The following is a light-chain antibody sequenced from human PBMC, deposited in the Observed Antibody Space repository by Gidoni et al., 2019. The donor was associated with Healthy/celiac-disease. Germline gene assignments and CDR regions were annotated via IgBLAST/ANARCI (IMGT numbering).Light chain of an antibody. J-gene: IGKJ1*01. CDR3: KKSYSTHRT. CDR1: QSISSY. CDR2: AAS. Sequence: DIQMTQSPSSLSASVGDRVTITCRASQSISSYLNLYQQKPGKAPKLLIYAASSLQSGVPSRFSGSGSGTDFTLTIRRLQPEDCETYYCKKSYSTHRTLGQGTKVEIK. V-gene: IGKV1-39*01.